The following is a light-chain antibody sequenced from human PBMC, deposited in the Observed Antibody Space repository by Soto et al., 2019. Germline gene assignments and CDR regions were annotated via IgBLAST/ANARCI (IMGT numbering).Light chain of an antibody. J-gene: IGKJ4*01. CDR1: QSVSNN. V-gene: IGKV3-15*01. CDR3: QQYNTWPPLT. CDR2: AAS. Sequence: EIVMSQSPATLSVSPGERVTLSCRASQSVSNNLAWYQQKPGQAPRLLIYAASTRATGIPARFSGSGSATEFTLTISSLQAEDFGVYYCQQYNTWPPLTFGGGTKVEIK.